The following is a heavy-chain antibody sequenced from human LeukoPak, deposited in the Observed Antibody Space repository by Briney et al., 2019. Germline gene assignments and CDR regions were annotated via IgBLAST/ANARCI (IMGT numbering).Heavy chain of an antibody. CDR1: GGSIKSHY. D-gene: IGHD3-9*01. CDR3: ARVGPTIKSRGVDY. V-gene: IGHV4-59*11. CDR2: IYYSGST. Sequence: SETLSLTCTVSGGSIKSHYWSWIRQPPGKGLEWIGYIYYSGSTNYNPSLKSRVTISVDTSKNQFSLKLSSVTAADTAVYYCARVGPTIKSRGVDYWGQGTLVTVSS. J-gene: IGHJ4*02.